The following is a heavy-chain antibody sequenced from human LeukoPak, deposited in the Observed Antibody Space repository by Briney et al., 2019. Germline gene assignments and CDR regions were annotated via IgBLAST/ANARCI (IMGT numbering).Heavy chain of an antibody. J-gene: IGHJ3*02. CDR3: ARQGVAHDAFDI. CDR1: GGSISSYY. Sequence: PSETLSLTCTVSGGSISSYYWSWIRQPPGKGLEWIGYIYYSGSTNYNPSLKSRVTISVDTSKNQFSLKLSSVTAADTAVYYCARQGVAHDAFDIWGQGTMVTVSS. D-gene: IGHD5-12*01. V-gene: IGHV4-59*08. CDR2: IYYSGST.